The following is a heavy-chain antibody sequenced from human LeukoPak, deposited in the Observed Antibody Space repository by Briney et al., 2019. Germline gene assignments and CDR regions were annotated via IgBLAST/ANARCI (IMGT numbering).Heavy chain of an antibody. CDR3: ASRKGYCSSTSCSHDDY. CDR2: INPSGGST. D-gene: IGHD2-2*01. J-gene: IGHJ4*02. CDR1: GYTFTSYY. Sequence: ASVKVSCKASGYTFTSYYMHWVRQAPGQGLEWMGIINPSGGSTSYAQKFQGRVTMTRDTSTSTVYMELSSLRSEDTAVYYCASRKGYCSSTSCSHDDYWGQGTLVTVSS. V-gene: IGHV1-46*01.